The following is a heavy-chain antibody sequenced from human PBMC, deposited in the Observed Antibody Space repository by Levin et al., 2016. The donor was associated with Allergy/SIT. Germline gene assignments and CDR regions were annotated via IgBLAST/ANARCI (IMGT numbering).Heavy chain of an antibody. CDR3: TQIAVAGNGNWFDP. CDR1: GFTFSGSA. J-gene: IGHJ5*02. CDR2: IRSKANSYAT. D-gene: IGHD6-19*01. V-gene: IGHV3-73*01. Sequence: GGSLRLSCAASGFTFSGSAMHWVRQASGKGLEWVGRIRSKANSYATAYAASVKGRFTISRDDSKNTAYLQMNSLKTEDTAVYYCTQIAVAGNGNWFDPWGQGTLVTVSS.